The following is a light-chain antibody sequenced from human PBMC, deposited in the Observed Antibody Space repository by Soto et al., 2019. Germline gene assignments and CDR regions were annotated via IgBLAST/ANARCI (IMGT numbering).Light chain of an antibody. CDR2: DVT. Sequence: HSALTQPRSVSGSPGQSVTISCTGTSSNVGGYSYVSWYQQHPGIAPQLIIYDVTKRPSGVPDRFSGSKSGNTASLTISGLQAEDESDYYCCSYAGSYSWVFGGGTKLTVL. CDR3: CSYAGSYSWV. CDR1: SSNVGGYSY. V-gene: IGLV2-11*01. J-gene: IGLJ3*02.